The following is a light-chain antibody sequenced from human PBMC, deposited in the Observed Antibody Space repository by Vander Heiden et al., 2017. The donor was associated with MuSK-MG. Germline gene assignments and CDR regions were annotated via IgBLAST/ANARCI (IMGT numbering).Light chain of an antibody. V-gene: IGLV3-25*03. CDR3: QSADSSGTYQV. CDR1: ALPKQY. Sequence: SYELTPPPSVSVSPGQTARITCSGDALPKQYAYWYQQKPGQAPVLVIYKDSERPSGIPERFSGSSSGTTVTLTTSGVQAEDEADYYCQSADSSGTYQVFGGGTKLTVL. J-gene: IGLJ3*02. CDR2: KDS.